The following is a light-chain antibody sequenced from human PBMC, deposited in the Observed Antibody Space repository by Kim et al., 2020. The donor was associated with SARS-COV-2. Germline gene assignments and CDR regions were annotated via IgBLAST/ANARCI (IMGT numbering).Light chain of an antibody. CDR3: NSRDSNDNVV. J-gene: IGLJ2*01. CDR1: SRRSYY. CDR2: GKN. V-gene: IGLV3-19*01. Sequence: ALGQTGRITCQGDSRRSYYATWYQQKPGQAPILVIYGKNNRPSGIPDRFSGSSSGNTASLTITGTQAGDEADYYCNSRDSNDNVVFGGGTQLTVL.